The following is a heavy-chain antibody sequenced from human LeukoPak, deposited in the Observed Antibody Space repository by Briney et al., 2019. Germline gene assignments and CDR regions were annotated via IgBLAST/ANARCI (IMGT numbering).Heavy chain of an antibody. J-gene: IGHJ6*03. CDR2: IIPIFGTA. CDR1: GGTFSSYA. CDR3: ASGGWNLVVPAAMADYYYYMDV. V-gene: IGHV1-69*05. D-gene: IGHD2-2*01. Sequence: RRASVKVSCKASGGTFSSYAISWVRQAPGQGLEWMGGIIPIFGTANYAQKFQGRVTITTDESTSTAYMELSSLRSEDTAVYYCASGGWNLVVPAAMADYYYYMDVWGKGTTVTVSS.